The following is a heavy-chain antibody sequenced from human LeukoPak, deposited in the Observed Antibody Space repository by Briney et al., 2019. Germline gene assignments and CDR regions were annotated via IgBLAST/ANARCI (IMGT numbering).Heavy chain of an antibody. V-gene: IGHV3-53*01. Sequence: GGSLRLSCAASGFTVSSNYMSWVRQAPGKGLEWVSVIYSGGSTYYADSVKGRFTISRDTSKNTLYLQMNSLRVEDTAVYYCARVVSGYRHFDYWGQGTLVTVFS. CDR3: ARVVSGYRHFDY. CDR2: IYSGGST. D-gene: IGHD5-12*01. CDR1: GFTVSSNY. J-gene: IGHJ4*02.